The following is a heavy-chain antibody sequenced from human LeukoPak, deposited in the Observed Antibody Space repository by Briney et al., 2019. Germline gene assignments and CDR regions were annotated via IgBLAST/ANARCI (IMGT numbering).Heavy chain of an antibody. CDR3: ARAHTGGYSYGNFDY. D-gene: IGHD5-18*01. CDR1: GGTFSSYA. Sequence: ASVKVSCKASGGTFSSYAISWVRQAPGQGLEWMGGIIPIFGTANYAQKFQGRVTITTDESTSTAYMELSSLRSEDTAVYYCARAHTGGYSYGNFDYWGQGTLVTVSS. J-gene: IGHJ4*02. V-gene: IGHV1-69*05. CDR2: IIPIFGTA.